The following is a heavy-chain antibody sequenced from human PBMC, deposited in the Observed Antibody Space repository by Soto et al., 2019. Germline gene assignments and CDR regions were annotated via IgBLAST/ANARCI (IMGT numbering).Heavy chain of an antibody. J-gene: IGHJ6*02. CDR3: ARDDEDMGLPIDV. CDR1: GFTVSSNY. CDR2: LYSAGST. Sequence: EVQLVQSGGNLVQPGGSLRLSCAASGFTVSSNYMSWVRRAPGKGLEWVSVLYSAGSTYYADSVKGRFTISRDNSKHTLYLQMNSLRVEDTAVYYCARDDEDMGLPIDVWGQGTTVTVSS. V-gene: IGHV3-66*01.